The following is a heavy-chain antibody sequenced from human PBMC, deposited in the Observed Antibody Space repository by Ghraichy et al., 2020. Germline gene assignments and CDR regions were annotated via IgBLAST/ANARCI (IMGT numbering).Heavy chain of an antibody. CDR1: VGSFSGYY. CDR2: INPTTGIT. J-gene: IGHJ3*02. Sequence: SETLSLTCAVYVGSFSGYYWSWIRQPPGKGLEWIGEINPTTGITNNSPSLKSRLTMLVDTSKNQFSLTLKSVTAADTAVYYCARRRELWSAAEGDAFDMWSQGTMVPFSS. D-gene: IGHD2-21*01. CDR3: ARRRELWSAAEGDAFDM. V-gene: IGHV4-34*01.